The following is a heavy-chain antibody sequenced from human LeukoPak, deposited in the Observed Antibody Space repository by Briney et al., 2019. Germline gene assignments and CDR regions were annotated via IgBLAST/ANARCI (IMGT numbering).Heavy chain of an antibody. V-gene: IGHV1-69*13. Sequence: GASVKVSCKASERTFSSYAISWVRQAPGQGLEWMGGIIPIFGTANYAQKFQGRVTITADESTSTAYMELSSLRSEDTAVYYCARERNDRYCSSTSCYNYYYGMDVWGQGTTVTVSS. D-gene: IGHD2-2*02. CDR3: ARERNDRYCSSTSCYNYYYGMDV. J-gene: IGHJ6*02. CDR1: ERTFSSYA. CDR2: IIPIFGTA.